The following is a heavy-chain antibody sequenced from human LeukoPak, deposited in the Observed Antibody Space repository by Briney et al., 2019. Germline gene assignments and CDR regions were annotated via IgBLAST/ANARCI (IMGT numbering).Heavy chain of an antibody. Sequence: GGSLRLSCAASGFTFSSYGMHWVRQAPGKGLEWVAVISYDGSNKYYAHSVKGRFTISRGNSKNKLYLQMNRLRAEATAVYYCAKGAPAARIAAAFDYWGQGTLVTVSS. CDR3: AKGAPAARIAAAFDY. J-gene: IGHJ4*02. CDR2: ISYDGSNK. CDR1: GFTFSSYG. V-gene: IGHV3-30*18. D-gene: IGHD6-13*01.